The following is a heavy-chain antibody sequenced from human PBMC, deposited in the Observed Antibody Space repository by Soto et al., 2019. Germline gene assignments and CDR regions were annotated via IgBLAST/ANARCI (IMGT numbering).Heavy chain of an antibody. Sequence: QVQLVQSGTEVKKPGSSVRVSCKASGGTSNRFAFSWVRQAPGQGLEWMGGSIPIFGTANYAPRFQGRATITADESTSTGYMELSGLISDHTATYYCATGRGSGGFDSWGQGTQVLVSS. V-gene: IGHV1-69*01. CDR1: GGTSNRFA. D-gene: IGHD3-16*01. CDR2: SIPIFGTA. CDR3: ATGRGSGGFDS. J-gene: IGHJ4*02.